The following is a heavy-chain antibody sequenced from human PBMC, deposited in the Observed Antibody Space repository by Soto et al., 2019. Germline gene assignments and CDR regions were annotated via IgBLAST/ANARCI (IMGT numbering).Heavy chain of an antibody. CDR3: ARDLSAIITIFGVVTIGPRYYGMDV. J-gene: IGHJ6*02. V-gene: IGHV1-18*01. D-gene: IGHD3-3*01. Sequence: ASVKVSCKASGYTFTSYGISWVRQAPGQGLEWMGWISAYNGNTNYAQKLQGRVTMTTDTSTSTAYMALRSLRSDDTAVYYCARDLSAIITIFGVVTIGPRYYGMDVWGQGTTVTVSS. CDR2: ISAYNGNT. CDR1: GYTFTSYG.